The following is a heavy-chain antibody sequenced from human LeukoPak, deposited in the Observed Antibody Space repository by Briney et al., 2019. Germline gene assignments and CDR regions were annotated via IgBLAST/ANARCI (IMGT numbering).Heavy chain of an antibody. Sequence: GGSLRLSCAASGFTLSDYYVSWIRQAPGKGLEWVAFISNSGFTTYYSDSVKGRFTVSRDNAKDSVSLQMNSLRAEDTARYYCARGDSGGNSFDSWGQGAQVTVS. CDR2: ISNSGFTT. D-gene: IGHD4/OR15-4a*01. J-gene: IGHJ4*02. CDR3: ARGDSGGNSFDS. V-gene: IGHV3-11*01. CDR1: GFTLSDYY.